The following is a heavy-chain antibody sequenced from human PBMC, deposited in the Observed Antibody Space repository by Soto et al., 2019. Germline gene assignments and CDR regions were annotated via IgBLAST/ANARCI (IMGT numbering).Heavy chain of an antibody. CDR3: TRDSASYSSSSGSYWYFDL. D-gene: IGHD6-6*01. Sequence: EVQLVESGGGLVQPGGSLRLSCAASGFTFSSYSVNWVRQAPGKGLEWVSYTSSGSATIYYADSVKGRFTISRDNAKNSLYLQMNSLRDEDTAVYYCTRDSASYSSSSGSYWYFDLWGRGTLVTVSS. J-gene: IGHJ2*01. CDR1: GFTFSSYS. CDR2: TSSGSATI. V-gene: IGHV3-48*02.